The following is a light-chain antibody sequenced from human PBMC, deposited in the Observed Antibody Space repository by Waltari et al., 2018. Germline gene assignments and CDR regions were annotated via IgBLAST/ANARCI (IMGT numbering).Light chain of an antibody. V-gene: IGKV3-20*01. J-gene: IGKJ1*01. CDR3: QQYGSFPWT. Sequence: EIVLTQSPGTLSLSPGERAPLSCRASQSVSSSYLAWYQQKPGQAPRLLIYGASSRATGIPDRFSGSGSGTDFTLTISRLEPEDFAVYYCQQYGSFPWTFGQGTKVEIK. CDR1: QSVSSSY. CDR2: GAS.